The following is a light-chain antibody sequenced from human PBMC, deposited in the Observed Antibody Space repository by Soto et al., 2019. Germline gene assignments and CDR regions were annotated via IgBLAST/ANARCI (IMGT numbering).Light chain of an antibody. Sequence: EIVLTQSPGTLSLSPGEGATLSCRASQSIDSSYLAWYQQKLGQAPRLLIYGSFTRATGIPDMFSGSGSGTDFTLTISRLEPEDFAVYYCQQFSSSPLTFGGGTKVELK. CDR1: QSIDSSY. CDR3: QQFSSSPLT. J-gene: IGKJ4*01. V-gene: IGKV3-20*01. CDR2: GSF.